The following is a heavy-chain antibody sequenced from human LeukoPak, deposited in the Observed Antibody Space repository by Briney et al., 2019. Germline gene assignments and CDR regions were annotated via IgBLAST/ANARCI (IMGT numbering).Heavy chain of an antibody. CDR3: AAAGTLGYYYYMDV. D-gene: IGHD6-13*01. V-gene: IGHV3-7*01. Sequence: GGSLRLSCAASGFTFSSYSMNCVRQAPGKGLEWVANIKQDGSEKYYVDSVKGRFTISRDNAKNSLYLQMNSLRAEDTAVYYCAAAGTLGYYYYMDVWGKGTTVTISS. CDR1: GFTFSSYS. J-gene: IGHJ6*03. CDR2: IKQDGSEK.